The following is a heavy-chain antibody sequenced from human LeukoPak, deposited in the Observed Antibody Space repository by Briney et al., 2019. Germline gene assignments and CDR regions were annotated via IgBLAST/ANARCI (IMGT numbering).Heavy chain of an antibody. Sequence: SETLSLTSTVSGASISNYYWNWIRQPPGKGLEWIGILYHSGDTKYNPSLKSLVNISVDRSKNQFSLNLSSVTAADTAVYFCANKVGGAFDVWGQGKLVTVSA. CDR3: ANKVGGAFDV. CDR2: LYHSGDT. CDR1: GASISNYY. J-gene: IGHJ3*01. V-gene: IGHV4-59*08.